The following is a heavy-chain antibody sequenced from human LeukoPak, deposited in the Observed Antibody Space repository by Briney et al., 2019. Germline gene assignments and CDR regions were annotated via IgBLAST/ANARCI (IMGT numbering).Heavy chain of an antibody. J-gene: IGHJ4*02. Sequence: GGSLRLSCVASGFTFSNYWMSWVRQAPGKGLEWVADIKQDGYEIYYVDSVTGRFTISRDNARNSLYLQMNSLRAEDTAIYYCARAEALKFRDFDYWGQGTLVTVSS. CDR1: GFTFSNYW. V-gene: IGHV3-7*02. CDR2: IKQDGYEI. CDR3: ARAEALKFRDFDY.